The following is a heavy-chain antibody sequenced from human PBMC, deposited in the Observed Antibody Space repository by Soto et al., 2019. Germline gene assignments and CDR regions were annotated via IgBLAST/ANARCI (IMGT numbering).Heavy chain of an antibody. CDR1: GGSISSGGYY. Sequence: SETLSLTCTVSGGSISSGGYYWSWIRQHPGKGLEWIGYIYYSGSTYYNPPLKSRVTISVDTSKNQFSLKLSSVTAADTAVYYCARDKPLRGYIDYWGQGTLVTVSS. V-gene: IGHV4-31*03. CDR3: ARDKPLRGYIDY. J-gene: IGHJ4*02. CDR2: IYYSGST. D-gene: IGHD5-18*01.